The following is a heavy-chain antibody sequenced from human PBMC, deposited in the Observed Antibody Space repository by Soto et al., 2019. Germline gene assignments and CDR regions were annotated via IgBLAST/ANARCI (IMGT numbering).Heavy chain of an antibody. D-gene: IGHD2-2*01. Sequence: PSETLSLTCAVYGGSFSGYYWSWIRQPPGLGLKWIGEINHSVSTNYNPSLKRRVTISVDTSKNQFSLKLSSVTAADTAVYYCERLNNESCSSTSCSTGWFEPWGQVTLVTGSS. CDR1: GGSFSGYY. CDR2: INHSVST. J-gene: IGHJ5*02. CDR3: ERLNNESCSSTSCSTGWFEP. V-gene: IGHV4-34*01.